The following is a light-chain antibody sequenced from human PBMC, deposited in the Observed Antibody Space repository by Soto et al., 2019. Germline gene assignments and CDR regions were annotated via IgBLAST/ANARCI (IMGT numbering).Light chain of an antibody. CDR3: QQRSNLPPIT. V-gene: IGKV3-11*01. CDR1: QSVSSY. J-gene: IGKJ5*01. Sequence: EIVLTQSPATLSLSPGERATLSCRASQSVSSYLAWYQQKPGQAPMLLIYDASNRATGIPARFSGSGSGTDFSLTISSLEPEDFAVYYCQQRSNLPPITFGQGTRLEIK. CDR2: DAS.